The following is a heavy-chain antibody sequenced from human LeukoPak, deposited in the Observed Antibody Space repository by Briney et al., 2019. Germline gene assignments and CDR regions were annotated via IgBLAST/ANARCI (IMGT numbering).Heavy chain of an antibody. CDR1: GFTFSDSY. V-gene: IGHV3-11*01. CDR3: ARGKYSFDY. Sequence: HGGSLRLSCAASGFTFSDSYMSWIRQAPGKGLEYISYISSSGSTIYYADSVKGRFTLSRDNAKNSLSLEMNSLRAEDTAVYYCARGKYSFDYWGQGTLVTVSS. CDR2: ISSSGSTI. J-gene: IGHJ4*02.